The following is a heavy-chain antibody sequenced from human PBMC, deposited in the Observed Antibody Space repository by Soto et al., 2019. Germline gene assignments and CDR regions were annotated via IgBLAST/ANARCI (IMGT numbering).Heavy chain of an antibody. Sequence: VASLKVSCKASGYTFTSYGIIWVRQAPGQGLEWMGWISAYNGNTNYAQKLQGRVTMTTDTSTSTAYMELRSLRSDDTAVYFCASLITGTYLYYFDYWGQGALVPVS. V-gene: IGHV1-18*01. CDR2: ISAYNGNT. J-gene: IGHJ4*02. D-gene: IGHD1-7*01. CDR3: ASLITGTYLYYFDY. CDR1: GYTFTSYG.